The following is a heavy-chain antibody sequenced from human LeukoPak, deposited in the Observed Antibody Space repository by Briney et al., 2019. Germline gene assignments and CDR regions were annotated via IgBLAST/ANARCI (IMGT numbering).Heavy chain of an antibody. Sequence: ASVKVSCKASGYTFTSYDINWVRQATGQGLEWMGWMNPNSGNTGYAQKFQGRVTMTRNTSISTACMELSSLRSEDTAVYYCARGPVLGRWLVRGGYYFDYWGQGTLVTVSS. CDR3: ARGPVLGRWLVRGGYYFDY. CDR1: GYTFTSYD. CDR2: MNPNSGNT. J-gene: IGHJ4*02. V-gene: IGHV1-8*01. D-gene: IGHD6-19*01.